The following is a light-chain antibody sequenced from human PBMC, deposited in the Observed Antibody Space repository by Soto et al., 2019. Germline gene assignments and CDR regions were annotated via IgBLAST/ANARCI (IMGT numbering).Light chain of an antibody. CDR3: QQYDNWPIP. CDR1: QSVSSN. J-gene: IGKJ5*01. CDR2: GAS. Sequence: EIVMTQSPATLSVSPRERATLSCRASQSVSSNLAWYQQKPGQAPRLFIYGASTRATAIPPRFSGSGSGTEFTLTISSLQSEDFAVYYCQQYDNWPIPFGQGTRLAI. V-gene: IGKV3-15*01.